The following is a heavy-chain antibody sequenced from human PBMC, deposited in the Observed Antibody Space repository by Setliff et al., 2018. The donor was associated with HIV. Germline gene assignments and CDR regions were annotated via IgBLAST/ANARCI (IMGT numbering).Heavy chain of an antibody. Sequence: KASETLSLTCTVSGDSMSSDYYFWVWVRQPPGKGLERLGNIFHSGNTYYSPSLKSRVTMSLDTSMNQFSLKLTSVTAADRAVYYCARHKDPPCSSCIYYYSSMLVWGRGTKVTVS. D-gene: IGHD6-13*01. CDR2: IFHSGNT. CDR1: GDSMSSDYYF. V-gene: IGHV4-39*01. CDR3: ARHKDPPCSSCIYYYSSMLV. J-gene: IGHJ6*03.